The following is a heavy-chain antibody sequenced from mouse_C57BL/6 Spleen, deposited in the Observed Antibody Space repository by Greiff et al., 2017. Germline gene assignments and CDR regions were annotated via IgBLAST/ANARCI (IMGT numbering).Heavy chain of an antibody. Sequence: QVQLQQSGAELVKPGASVKISCKASGYAFSSYWMNWVKQRPGKGLEWIGQIYPGDGDTNYNGKFKGKATLTADKSSSTAYMQLSSLTSEDSAVYFCARWGDGYVGDFDVWGTGTTVTVSS. CDR1: GYAFSSYW. D-gene: IGHD2-2*01. CDR2: IYPGDGDT. J-gene: IGHJ1*03. CDR3: ARWGDGYVGDFDV. V-gene: IGHV1-80*01.